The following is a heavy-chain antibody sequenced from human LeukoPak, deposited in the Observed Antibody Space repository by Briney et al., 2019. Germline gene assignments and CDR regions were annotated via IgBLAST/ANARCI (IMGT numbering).Heavy chain of an antibody. V-gene: IGHV3-23*01. CDR3: AKGSGWEMSYYYYYMDV. J-gene: IGHJ6*03. CDR1: GFTFSSYA. Sequence: GGSLTLSCAASGFTFSSYAMSWVRQAPGKGLEWVSAISDSGGSTYYADSVKGRFTISRDNSKNTLYLQMNSLRAEDTAVYYCAKGSGWEMSYYYYYMDVWGKGTTVTISS. CDR2: ISDSGGST. D-gene: IGHD1-26*01.